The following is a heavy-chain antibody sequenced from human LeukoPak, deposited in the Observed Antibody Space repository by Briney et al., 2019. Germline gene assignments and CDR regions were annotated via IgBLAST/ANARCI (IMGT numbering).Heavy chain of an antibody. CDR1: GGSVSSGSYY. V-gene: IGHV4-61*01. Sequence: SETLSLTCTVSGGSVSSGSYYWSWIRQPPGKGLEWIGYIYYSGSTNYNPSLKSRVTISVDTSKNQFSLKLSSVTAADTAVYYCAREKSCSSTSCPYFDYWGQGTLVTVSS. CDR2: IYYSGST. D-gene: IGHD2-2*01. J-gene: IGHJ4*02. CDR3: AREKSCSSTSCPYFDY.